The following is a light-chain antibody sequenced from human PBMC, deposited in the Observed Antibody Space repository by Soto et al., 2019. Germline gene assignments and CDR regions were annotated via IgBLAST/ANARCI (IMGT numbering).Light chain of an antibody. J-gene: IGKJ1*01. CDR1: QTISNW. Sequence: DSQMTQAPSALSASVGDRVTITCRASQTISNWLAWYQQKPGKAPKLLIYDASSLESGVPSRFSGSGSGTEFTLTISSLQSEDFAVYYCQQYNNWPGTFGQGTKVDI. V-gene: IGKV1-5*01. CDR2: DAS. CDR3: QQYNNWPGT.